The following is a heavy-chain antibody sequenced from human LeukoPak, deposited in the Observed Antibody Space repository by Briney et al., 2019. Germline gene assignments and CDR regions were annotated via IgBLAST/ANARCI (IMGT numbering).Heavy chain of an antibody. V-gene: IGHV6-1*01. CDR3: ARALGGWLNWFDP. J-gene: IGHJ5*02. CDR2: TYYRSNLYN. Sequence: SQTLSLTCALSGDNVSSNSAAWNWIRQSQSRGLEWLGRTYYRSNLYNDYAVSVKSRITINPDTSKNQFSLQLNSVTPEDTAVYYCARALGGWLNWFDPWAQGTLVTVSS. D-gene: IGHD6-19*01. CDR1: GDNVSSNSAA.